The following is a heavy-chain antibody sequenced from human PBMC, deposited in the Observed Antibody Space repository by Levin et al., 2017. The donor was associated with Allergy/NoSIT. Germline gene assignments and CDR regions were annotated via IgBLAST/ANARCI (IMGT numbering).Heavy chain of an antibody. CDR2: INSNGGST. Sequence: GGSLRLSCSASGFTFSSYAMHWVRQAPGKGLQYVSGINSNGGSTYYPDHVKSRFTISRDSSKNTLYLQMSSLRAEDTAVYYCVKRNYYGSGSYYEGCFFDNWGQGTLVTVSS. V-gene: IGHV3-64D*06. CDR3: VKRNYYGSGSYYEGCFFDN. CDR1: GFTFSSYA. D-gene: IGHD3-10*01. J-gene: IGHJ4*02.